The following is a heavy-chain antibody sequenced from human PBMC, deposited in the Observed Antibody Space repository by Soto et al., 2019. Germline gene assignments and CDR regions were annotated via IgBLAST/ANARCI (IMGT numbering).Heavy chain of an antibody. Sequence: GGSLRLSCAASGFTFTTFGMHWVRQAPGKGLEWVAFISYDGINQYYADSVKGRFTISRDNAKNSLYLQMNSLRAEDTAVYYCVRGGAYCGGDCYLFDYWGQGTLVTVSS. CDR3: VRGGAYCGGDCYLFDY. CDR2: ISYDGINQ. J-gene: IGHJ4*02. D-gene: IGHD2-21*02. CDR1: GFTFTTFG. V-gene: IGHV3-30*03.